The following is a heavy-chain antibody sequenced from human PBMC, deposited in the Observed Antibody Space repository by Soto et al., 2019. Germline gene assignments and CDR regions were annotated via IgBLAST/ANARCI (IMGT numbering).Heavy chain of an antibody. J-gene: IGHJ4*02. CDR1: GGSISSGGYY. V-gene: IGHV4-31*03. CDR2: MYYSGST. Sequence: QVQLQESGPGLVKPSQTLSLTCTVSGGSISSGGYYWSWIRQHPGKGLEWIGYMYYSGSTYYNPSLKSRVTISVDTSKNQFSLKLSSVSAADTAVYYCARGVTSRPFDYWGQGPLVTVSS. CDR3: ARGVTSRPFDY. D-gene: IGHD1-1*01.